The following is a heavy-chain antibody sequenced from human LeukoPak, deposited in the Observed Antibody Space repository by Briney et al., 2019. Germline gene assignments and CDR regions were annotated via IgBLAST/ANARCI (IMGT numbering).Heavy chain of an antibody. CDR1: GFTFSSYD. CDR3: ARAGPKTGTYDY. CDR2: IGTAGDT. D-gene: IGHD1/OR15-1a*01. V-gene: IGHV3-13*01. J-gene: IGHJ4*02. Sequence: PGGSLRLSCAASGFTFSSYDMHWVRQATGKGLEWVSAIGTAGDTYYPGSVKGRFTISRENAKNSLYLQMYSLRAGDTAVYYCARAGPKTGTYDYWGQGTLVTVSS.